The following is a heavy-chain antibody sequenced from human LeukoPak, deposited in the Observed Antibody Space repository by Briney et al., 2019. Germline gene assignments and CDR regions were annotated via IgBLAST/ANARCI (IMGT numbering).Heavy chain of an antibody. V-gene: IGHV4-34*01. CDR3: ARAGYCSSTSCPPYYFDY. CDR1: GGSFSGYY. D-gene: IGHD2-2*01. J-gene: IGHJ4*02. CDR2: INHSGST. Sequence: SETLSLTCAVYGGSFSGYYWSWIRQPPGKGLEWIGEINHSGSTNYNPSLKSRVTISVDTSKNQFSLKLSSVTAADTAVYYRARAGYCSSTSCPPYYFDYWGQGTLVTVSS.